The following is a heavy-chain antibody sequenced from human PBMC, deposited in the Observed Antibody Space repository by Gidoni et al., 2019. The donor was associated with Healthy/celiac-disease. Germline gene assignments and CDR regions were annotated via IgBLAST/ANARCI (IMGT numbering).Heavy chain of an antibody. D-gene: IGHD6-13*01. CDR2: IMPIFGTA. CDR3: ARGAGIADTPLD. CDR1: GCTFSSYA. J-gene: IGHJ4*02. V-gene: IGHV1-69*01. Sequence: QVQLVQSGAEVKKPGSSVNVSCKASGCTFSSYAISWVRQAPGQGLEWMGGIMPIFGTASYAQKFQGRVTITADESTSTAYMELSRLRSEDTAVYYCARGAGIADTPLDWGQGTLVTVSS.